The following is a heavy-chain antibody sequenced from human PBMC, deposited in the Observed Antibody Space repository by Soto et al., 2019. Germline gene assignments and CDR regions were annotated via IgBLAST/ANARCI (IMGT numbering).Heavy chain of an antibody. D-gene: IGHD3-10*01. CDR1: SYTFTNYG. CDR3: ARDLSRDAITMVRGARRSGWFDP. CDR2: ISAYNGNT. J-gene: IGHJ5*02. Sequence: SLNVSCMASSYTFTNYGHRLLRQAPVQGLELMGWISAYNGNTNYAQKLQGRVTMTTDTSTSTAYMELRSLRSDDTAVYYCARDLSRDAITMVRGARRSGWFDPWGQGTLVTVS. V-gene: IGHV1-18*04.